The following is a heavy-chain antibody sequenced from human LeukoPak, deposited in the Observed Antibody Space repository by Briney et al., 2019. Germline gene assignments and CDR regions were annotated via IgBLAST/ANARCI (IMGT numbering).Heavy chain of an antibody. V-gene: IGHV3-48*03. Sequence: GGSLRLSCAASGFTFSSYEMNWVRQAPGKGLEWVSYISSSGSTKYYADSVEGRFTISRDNARNSLYLQMNSLSDGDTAVYYCARERHYDILIGDAFDMWGQGTMVTVSS. J-gene: IGHJ3*02. CDR2: ISSSGSTK. CDR3: ARERHYDILIGDAFDM. CDR1: GFTFSSYE. D-gene: IGHD3-9*01.